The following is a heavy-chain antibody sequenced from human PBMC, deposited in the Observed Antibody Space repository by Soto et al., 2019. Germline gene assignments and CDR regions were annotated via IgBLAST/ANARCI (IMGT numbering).Heavy chain of an antibody. J-gene: IGHJ4*02. CDR2: AYYRSRWYN. CDR1: GDSVSSNSAT. Sequence: QVQLQQSGPGLVKPSQTLSLTCAISGDSVSSNSATWNWIRESPSRGLEWLGRAYYRSRWYNEYVLSVKSRITINPDTSKNQFSLQLNAVTPEDTALYYCVRGMTSHFDYWGQGTLVTVSS. D-gene: IGHD2-21*02. CDR3: VRGMTSHFDY. V-gene: IGHV6-1*01.